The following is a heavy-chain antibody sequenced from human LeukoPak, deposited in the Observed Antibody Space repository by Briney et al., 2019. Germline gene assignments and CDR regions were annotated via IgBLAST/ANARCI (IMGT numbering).Heavy chain of an antibody. J-gene: IGHJ4*02. CDR2: INPNSGGT. V-gene: IGHV1-2*02. CDR1: GYTFTSYG. D-gene: IGHD3-22*01. CDR3: ARESFEGYYDSSGYPNDY. Sequence: ASVKVSCKASGYTFTSYGISWVRQAPGQGLEWMGWINPNSGGTNYAQKFQGRVTMTRDTSISTAYMELSRLRSDDTAVYYCARESFEGYYDSSGYPNDYWGQGTLVTVSS.